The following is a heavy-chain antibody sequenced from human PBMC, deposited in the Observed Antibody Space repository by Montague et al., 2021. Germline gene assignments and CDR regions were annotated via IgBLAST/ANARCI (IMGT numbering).Heavy chain of an antibody. D-gene: IGHD6-13*01. CDR1: GGSISSYY. CDR3: ARGYSSSWYN. Sequence: SETLSLTCNVSGGSISSYYWRWIRQPPGKGLEWSGYIYYSGSTKYKPSLKSRVTISEDTSKNQFSLKLSSVTAADTAVYYCARGYSSSWYNWGQGTLVSVSS. V-gene: IGHV4-59*01. CDR2: IYYSGST. J-gene: IGHJ4*02.